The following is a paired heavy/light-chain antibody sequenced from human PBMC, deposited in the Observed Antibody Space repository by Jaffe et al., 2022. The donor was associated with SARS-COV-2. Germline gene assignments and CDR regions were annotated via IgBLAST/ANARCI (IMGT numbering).Light chain of an antibody. CDR3: QQTNSFPLT. CDR2: AAS. V-gene: IGKV1-12*01. J-gene: IGKJ4*01. Sequence: DIQMTQSPSSVSASVGDRVIITCRASQDISSWLAWYQQKPGKAPKLLIYAASSLQSGVPSRFGGSGSGTDFTLTISSLQPEDFATYYCQQTNSFPLTFGGGTKVEIK. CDR1: QDISSW.
Heavy chain of an antibody. J-gene: IGHJ3*02. Sequence: EVQLVQSGAEVKKPGESLKISCKGSGYSFTNYWIAWVRQMPGKGLEWMGIIYPGDSDTRYSPSFQGQVTVSADTSINTAYLQWSSLKASDTAMYYCARRRDGRADYYDESVYTGHNTFDIWGQGTMVTVSS. D-gene: IGHD3-22*01. CDR3: ARRRDGRADYYDESVYTGHNTFDI. CDR2: IYPGDSDT. CDR1: GYSFTNYW. V-gene: IGHV5-51*01.